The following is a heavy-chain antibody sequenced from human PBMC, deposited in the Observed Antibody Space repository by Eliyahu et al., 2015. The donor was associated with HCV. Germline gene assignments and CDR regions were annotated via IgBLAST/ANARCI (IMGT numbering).Heavy chain of an antibody. CDR2: ISASGGST. D-gene: IGHD4-17*01. CDR3: AKDLRRSTVTAFDI. J-gene: IGHJ3*02. Sequence: EXQLLESGGGLVQPGGSLXLSCAASEFXFSSYAMXWVRQAPGXGLEXVSAISASGGSTYYADSXKGRFTISRDNSKNTLYLQMNSLRAEDTAVYYCAKDLRRSTVTAFDIWGQGTMVTVSS. V-gene: IGHV3-23*01. CDR1: EFXFSSYA.